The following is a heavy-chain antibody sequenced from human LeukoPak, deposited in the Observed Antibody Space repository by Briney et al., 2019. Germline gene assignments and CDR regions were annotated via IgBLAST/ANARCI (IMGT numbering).Heavy chain of an antibody. J-gene: IGHJ4*02. CDR3: ARDEQWLVHGYLDY. D-gene: IGHD6-19*01. CDR1: GFTFSGYG. Sequence: GGSLRLSCAASGFTFSGYGMHWVRQAPGKGLEWVAVIWYDGSNKYYADSVKGRFTISRDNSKNTLYLQMNSLRAEDTAVYYCARDEQWLVHGYLDYWGQGTLVTVSS. CDR2: IWYDGSNK. V-gene: IGHV3-33*01.